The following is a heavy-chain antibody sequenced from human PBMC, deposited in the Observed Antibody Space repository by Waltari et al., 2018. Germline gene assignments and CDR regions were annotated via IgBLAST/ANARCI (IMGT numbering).Heavy chain of an antibody. V-gene: IGHV1-69*01. CDR1: GGTFSSYA. CDR2: IIPNFWTA. J-gene: IGHJ4*02. CDR3: ARGPLSDPIAAAVRF. Sequence: QVQLVQSGAGVKKPGSSVKVSCKASGGTFSSYAISWVRQARGQGVEWMGGIIPNFWTANSAKKFQGRVKITADEATSTAYMELSSLRSEDTAVYYGARGPLSDPIAAAVRFWGQGTLVTVSS. D-gene: IGHD6-13*01.